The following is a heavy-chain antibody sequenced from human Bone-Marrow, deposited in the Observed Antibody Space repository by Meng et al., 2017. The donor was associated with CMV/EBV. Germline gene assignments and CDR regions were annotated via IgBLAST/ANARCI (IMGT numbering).Heavy chain of an antibody. V-gene: IGHV1-18*01. J-gene: IGHJ6*02. Sequence: ASVKVSCKASGYTFTSYGISWVRQAPGQGLEWMGWISAYNGNTNYAQKLQGRVTMTTDTSTSTAYMELSSLRSEDTAVYYCARGRTVTDYYYYGMDVWGQGTTVAFSS. CDR1: GYTFTSYG. CDR3: ARGRTVTDYYYYGMDV. CDR2: ISAYNGNT. D-gene: IGHD4-17*01.